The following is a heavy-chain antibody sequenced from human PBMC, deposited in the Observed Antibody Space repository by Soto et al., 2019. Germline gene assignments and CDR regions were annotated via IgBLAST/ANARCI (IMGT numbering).Heavy chain of an antibody. Sequence: QVQLPESGPGLVKPSGTLSLTCAVSGGSISSSSWWTWVRQSPGKGLEWIGEIFESGANNYNPSLKSRLTMSVDKSKNQFSLNLSSLTAADTAVYFCTTSHAGELNNWGQGTLVTVSS. J-gene: IGHJ4*02. CDR2: IFESGAN. CDR3: TTSHAGELNN. CDR1: GGSISSSSW. D-gene: IGHD1-7*01. V-gene: IGHV4-4*02.